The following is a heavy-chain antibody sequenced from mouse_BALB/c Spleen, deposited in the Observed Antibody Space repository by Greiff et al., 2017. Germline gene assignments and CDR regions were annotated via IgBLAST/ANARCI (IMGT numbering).Heavy chain of an antibody. V-gene: IGHV1-12*01. D-gene: IGHD1-2*01. Sequence: QVQLQQSGAELVKPGASVKMSCKASGYTFTSYNMHWVKQTPGQGLEWIGAIYPGNGDTSYNQKFKGKATLTADKSSSTAYMQLSSLTSEDSAVYYCARGTTAIDYWGQGTTLTVSS. CDR3: ARGTTAIDY. CDR2: IYPGNGDT. J-gene: IGHJ2*01. CDR1: GYTFTSYN.